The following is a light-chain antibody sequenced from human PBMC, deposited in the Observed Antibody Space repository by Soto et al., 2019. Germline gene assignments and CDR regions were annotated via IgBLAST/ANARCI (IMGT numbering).Light chain of an antibody. J-gene: IGLJ1*01. Sequence: QSVLTQPASVSGSPGQSITISCTGTSSDIGGYNFVSWFQQHPGKAPKLMIYEVSNRPSGVSNRFSGSKSGNTASLTISGLQAEDDANYYCNSYTKSSPPVSGHVTTVTV. V-gene: IGLV2-14*01. CDR3: NSYTKSSPPV. CDR2: EVS. CDR1: SSDIGGYNF.